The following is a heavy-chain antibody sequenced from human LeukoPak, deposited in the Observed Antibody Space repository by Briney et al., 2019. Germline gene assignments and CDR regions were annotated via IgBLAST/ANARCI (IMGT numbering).Heavy chain of an antibody. Sequence: ASVKVSCKASGYTFTSYGFSWVRQAPGQGLEWMGWISGYNGKTNYARKFQGRLTMTTDTSTSTAYMELRSLRSDDTAVYHCARATTLMVASPFDFWGQGTLVTVSS. J-gene: IGHJ4*02. D-gene: IGHD5-12*01. CDR3: ARATTLMVASPFDF. CDR2: ISGYNGKT. V-gene: IGHV1-18*01. CDR1: GYTFTSYG.